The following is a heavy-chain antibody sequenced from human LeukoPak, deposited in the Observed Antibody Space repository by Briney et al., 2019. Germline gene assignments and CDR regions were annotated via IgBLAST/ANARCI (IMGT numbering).Heavy chain of an antibody. CDR3: AAEGYDNSGSDY. D-gene: IGHD3-22*01. Sequence: SETLSLTCAVYGGSFSGYYWSWIRQPPGKGLEWIGEINHSGSTNYNPSLKSRVTISVDTSKNQFSLKLSSVTAADTAVYYCAAEGYDNSGSDYWGQGTLVTVSS. CDR1: GGSFSGYY. V-gene: IGHV4-34*01. J-gene: IGHJ4*02. CDR2: INHSGST.